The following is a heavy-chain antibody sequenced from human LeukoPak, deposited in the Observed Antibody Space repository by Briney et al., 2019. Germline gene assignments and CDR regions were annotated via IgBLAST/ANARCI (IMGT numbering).Heavy chain of an antibody. Sequence: PGGSLRLSCAASGFTFSSYGMHWVRQAPGKGLEWVSVISGSGGSTYYADSVKGRFTISRDNSKNTLYLQMNSLGAEDRAVYYCARDWWAVAGIEGITDAFDIWGQGTMVTVSS. CDR3: ARDWWAVAGIEGITDAFDI. J-gene: IGHJ3*02. D-gene: IGHD6-19*01. V-gene: IGHV3-23*01. CDR2: ISGSGGST. CDR1: GFTFSSYG.